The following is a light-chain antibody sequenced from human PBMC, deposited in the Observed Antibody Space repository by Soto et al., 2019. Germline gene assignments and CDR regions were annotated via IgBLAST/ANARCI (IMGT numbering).Light chain of an antibody. CDR1: QSVSSY. J-gene: IGKJ1*01. CDR3: QQRINWPT. V-gene: IGKV3-11*01. Sequence: EIVLTQSPATLSLSPGERATLSCRASQSVSSYLAWYQQKPGQAPRLLIYDASNRATGIPARFSGSGSGTDFTLTISSLEPEDCAVYYCQQRINWPTFGQGTKVEIK. CDR2: DAS.